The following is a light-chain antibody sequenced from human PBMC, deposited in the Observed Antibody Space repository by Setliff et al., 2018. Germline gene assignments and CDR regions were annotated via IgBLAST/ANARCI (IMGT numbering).Light chain of an antibody. CDR1: SSDIGDYNY. J-gene: IGLJ1*01. V-gene: IGLV2-8*01. Sequence: QSVLSQPPSASGSPGQSVTISCTGTSSDIGDYNYVSWYQHRPGKAPKLLIYDVDKRPSGVPDRFSGSKSGNTASLTVSGLQADDEADYYCGAYAGSSKKIFGTGTKVTVL. CDR3: GAYAGSSKKI. CDR2: DVD.